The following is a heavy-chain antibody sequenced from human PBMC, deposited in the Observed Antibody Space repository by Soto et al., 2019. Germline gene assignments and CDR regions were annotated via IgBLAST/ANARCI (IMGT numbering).Heavy chain of an antibody. Sequence: SETLSLTCAVSGDSISSGGYSWNWIRQQPGKGLEWIGYIYHSGSASYNPSLKSRVTISVDGSKNHFSLQLTSVTAADTAVYYCSRGRLRPTVDFDVLGLGDLVTVSS. D-gene: IGHD1-1*01. CDR3: SRGRLRPTVDFDV. CDR1: GDSISSGGYS. J-gene: IGHJ5*02. V-gene: IGHV4-30-2*01. CDR2: IYHSGSA.